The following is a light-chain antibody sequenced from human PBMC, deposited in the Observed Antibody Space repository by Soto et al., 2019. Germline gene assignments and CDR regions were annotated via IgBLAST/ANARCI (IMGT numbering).Light chain of an antibody. CDR1: QTILYNSNNKNY. J-gene: IGKJ4*01. V-gene: IGKV4-1*01. CDR2: WAS. Sequence: DIVMTQSPDSLAVSLGERATINCKSSQTILYNSNNKNYLTWYQQKPGQPPKLLIYWASTRESGVPDRFSGSGSGTDFTLTISSLQAEDVEVYYCKQSHSTPLTFGGGTKVEIK. CDR3: KQSHSTPLT.